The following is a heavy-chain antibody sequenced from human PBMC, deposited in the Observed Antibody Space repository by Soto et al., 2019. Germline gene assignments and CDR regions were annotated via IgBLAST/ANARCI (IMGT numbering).Heavy chain of an antibody. CDR2: IRNKANSYTT. J-gene: IGHJ4*02. Sequence: VASGGGLVRPEGSLRLSCTASGFTFSNHYFDWVRQAPGKGLEWVGRIRNKANSYTTEYAASVKGRFTISRDDSRNSLYLQMNSLKTEDTAMYYCTRAGILTTPYYLDYWGQGTLVTVSS. D-gene: IGHD2-21*01. CDR3: TRAGILTTPYYLDY. V-gene: IGHV3-72*01. CDR1: GFTFSNHY.